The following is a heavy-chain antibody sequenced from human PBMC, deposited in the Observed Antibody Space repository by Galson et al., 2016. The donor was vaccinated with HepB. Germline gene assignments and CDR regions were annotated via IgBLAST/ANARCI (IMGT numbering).Heavy chain of an antibody. V-gene: IGHV3-23*01. Sequence: SLRLSCAASRFAFSNYVMSWVRQAPGKGLGWVSTISASGDDTYYADPGTGRFTITRDNSRNTLHVQMNSLRADATAVYYCAAGHHYGDLGRDWGQGTLVIVSS. CDR1: RFAFSNYV. CDR3: AAGHHYGDLGRD. J-gene: IGHJ4*02. CDR2: ISASGDDT. D-gene: IGHD4-17*01.